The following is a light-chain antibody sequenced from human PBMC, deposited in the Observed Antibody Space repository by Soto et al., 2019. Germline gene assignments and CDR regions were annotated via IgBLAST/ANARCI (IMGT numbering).Light chain of an antibody. V-gene: IGKV3-11*01. Sequence: EIVLTQSPATLSLSPGERATLSCRASQSVSSYLAWYQQKPGQAPRLLIYDASNRATGIPARFSGSGSGTDFTLTISSLEPEDFAVYYCQQRSNWHRTFGQGTKVEI. CDR3: QQRSNWHRT. CDR2: DAS. CDR1: QSVSSY. J-gene: IGKJ1*01.